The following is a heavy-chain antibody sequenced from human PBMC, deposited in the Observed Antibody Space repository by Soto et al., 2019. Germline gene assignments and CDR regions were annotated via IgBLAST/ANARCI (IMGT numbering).Heavy chain of an antibody. CDR1: GGSVSSGSYY. J-gene: IGHJ6*02. CDR2: IYYSGST. D-gene: IGHD2-15*01. CDR3: ARASRIYYYGMDV. V-gene: IGHV4-61*01. Sequence: TSETLSLTCTVSGGSVSSGSYYWSWIRQPPGKGLEWIGYIYYSGSTNYNPSLKSRVTISVDTSKNQFSLKLSSVTAADTAVYYCARASRIYYYGMDVWGQGTTVTVSS.